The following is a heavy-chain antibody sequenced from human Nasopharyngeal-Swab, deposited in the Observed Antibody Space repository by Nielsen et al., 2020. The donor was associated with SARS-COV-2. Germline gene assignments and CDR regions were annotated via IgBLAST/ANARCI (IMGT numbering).Heavy chain of an antibody. J-gene: IGHJ4*02. CDR1: GFTVSSNY. CDR3: AAGVVVPAANNDY. CDR2: IYSGGST. D-gene: IGHD2-2*01. Sequence: GESLKISCAASGFTVSSNYMSWVRQAPGKGLEWASVIYSGGSTYYADSVKGRFTISRDNSKNTLYLQMNSLRAEDTAVYYCAAGVVVPAANNDYWGQGTLVTVSS. V-gene: IGHV3-53*01.